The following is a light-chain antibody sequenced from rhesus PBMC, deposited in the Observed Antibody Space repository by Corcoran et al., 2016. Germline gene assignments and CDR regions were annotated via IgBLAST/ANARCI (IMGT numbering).Light chain of an antibody. CDR2: DAS. CDR1: QDISNQ. CDR3: QQHSTSPT. V-gene: IGKV1S14*01. Sequence: DIQMTQSPSSLSASVGDTVTITCRASQDISNQLACYQQKPGKVPRPLIYDASNSETGVPSRFRGSGSGTDFTLTINRQQPEVFAIYYCQQHSTSPTFVRGTKVELK. J-gene: IGKJ4*01.